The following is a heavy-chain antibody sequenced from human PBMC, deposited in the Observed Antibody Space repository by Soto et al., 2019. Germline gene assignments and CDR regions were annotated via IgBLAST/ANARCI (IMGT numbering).Heavy chain of an antibody. CDR3: AKNGQPPYYYYGMDV. J-gene: IGHJ6*02. Sequence: QGQLVQSGPEAKKPGASVKVSCKASGYTFSRYGISWVRQAPGQGLEWMGWISGYNGDTKYAQNVQGRVTMTIDTSTYTAYMELRSLTSDDTAIYYCAKNGQPPYYYYGMDVWGQGTTVTVSS. D-gene: IGHD2-8*01. V-gene: IGHV1-18*01. CDR1: GYTFSRYG. CDR2: ISGYNGDT.